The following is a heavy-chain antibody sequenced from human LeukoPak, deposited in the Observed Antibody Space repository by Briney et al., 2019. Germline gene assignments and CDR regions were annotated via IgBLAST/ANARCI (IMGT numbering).Heavy chain of an antibody. Sequence: GGSLRLSCAASGFTFSNAWMSWVRQAPGKGLEWVGRIKSKTDGGTTDYAAPVKGRFTISRDDSKNTLYLQMNSLKTEDTAVYYCTSPMITFGGVIASIDYWGQGTLVTVSS. CDR2: IKSKTDGGTT. CDR3: TSPMITFGGVIASIDY. J-gene: IGHJ4*02. V-gene: IGHV3-15*01. D-gene: IGHD3-16*02. CDR1: GFTFSNAW.